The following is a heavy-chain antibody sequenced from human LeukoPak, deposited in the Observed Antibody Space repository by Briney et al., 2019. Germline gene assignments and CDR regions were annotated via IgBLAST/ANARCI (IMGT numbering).Heavy chain of an antibody. CDR3: ARAIFGVVRYYYYMDV. D-gene: IGHD3-3*01. Sequence: SETLSHTRTVSGGSISSGDYCWSWIRHPPGNGLEWIGYIYYSGSTYYHPPLKSRAPISVDTSKNHFSLKLRSVTAATTAGYFCARAIFGVVRYYYYMDVWGKGTTVTVSS. V-gene: IGHV4-30-4*08. CDR2: IYYSGST. J-gene: IGHJ6*03. CDR1: GGSISSGDYC.